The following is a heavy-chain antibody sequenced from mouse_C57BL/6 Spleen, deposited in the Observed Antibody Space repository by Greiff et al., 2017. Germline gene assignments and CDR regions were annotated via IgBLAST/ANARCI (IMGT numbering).Heavy chain of an antibody. CDR2: ISDGGSYT. CDR3: ARDRGNYSNPFAD. D-gene: IGHD2-5*01. Sequence: EVKLVESGGGLVKPGGSLKLSCAASGFTFSSYAMSWVRQTPEQRLEWVATISDGGSYTYYPDNVKGRFTISRDNAKNNLYLQMSHLKSEDTATYYGARDRGNYSNPFADWGQGTLVTVSA. V-gene: IGHV5-4*01. CDR1: GFTFSSYA. J-gene: IGHJ3*01.